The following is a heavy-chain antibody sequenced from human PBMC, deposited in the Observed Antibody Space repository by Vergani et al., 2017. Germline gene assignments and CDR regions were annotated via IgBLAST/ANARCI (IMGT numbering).Heavy chain of an antibody. D-gene: IGHD3-3*01. CDR3: ARETYDFWSGYYEYYYYYYMDV. Sequence: QVQLQESGPGLVKPSETLSLTCTVSGGSISSYYWSWIRQPPGKGLEWIGYIYYSGSTNYNPSLKSRVTISVDTSKNQFSLKLSSVIAADTAVYYCARETYDFWSGYYEYYYYYYMDVWGKGTTVTVSS. J-gene: IGHJ6*03. CDR1: GGSISSYY. CDR2: IYYSGST. V-gene: IGHV4-59*12.